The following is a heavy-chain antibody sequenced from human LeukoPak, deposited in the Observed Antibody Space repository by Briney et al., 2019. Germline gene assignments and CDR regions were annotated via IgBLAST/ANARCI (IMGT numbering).Heavy chain of an antibody. CDR2: INPSGGST. J-gene: IGHJ4*02. CDR3: ARNPVSTKYFDY. Sequence: ASVKVSCKASGYTFTTYYMHWVRQAPGQGLEWMGIINPSGGSTRYAQKFQGRVTMTRDTSTSTVYMELSSLRSEDTAVYYCARNPVSTKYFDYWGQGTLVTVSS. D-gene: IGHD4-17*01. V-gene: IGHV1-46*01. CDR1: GYTFTTYY.